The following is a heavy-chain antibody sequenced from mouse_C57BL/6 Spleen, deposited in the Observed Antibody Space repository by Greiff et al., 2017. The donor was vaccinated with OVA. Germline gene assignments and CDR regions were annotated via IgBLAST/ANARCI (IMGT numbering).Heavy chain of an antibody. V-gene: IGHV1-22*01. CDR2: INPNNGGT. CDR1: GYTFTDYN. CDR3: DIDDYDVWFAY. Sequence: VQLKESGPELVKPGASVKMSCKASGYTFTDYNMHWVKQSHGKSLEWIGYINPNNGGTSYNQKFKGKATLSVNKSSSTDYMELRRLTSEDSAVYDWDIDDYDVWFAYWGQGTLVTVSA. J-gene: IGHJ3*01. D-gene: IGHD2-4*01.